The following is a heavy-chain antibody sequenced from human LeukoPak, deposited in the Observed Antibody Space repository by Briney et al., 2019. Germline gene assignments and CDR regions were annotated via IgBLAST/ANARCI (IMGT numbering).Heavy chain of an antibody. CDR2: ISESGAGT. D-gene: IGHD1-7*01. V-gene: IGHV3-23*01. CDR1: GFTFSDYA. J-gene: IGHJ3*02. CDR3: AKDRRGNWNYVGAFDI. Sequence: SGGSLRLSCAASGFTFSDYAMSWVRQAPGKGLEWVSAISESGAGTYYADSVKGRFTISRDNSKNTLYLQMNSLRADDAAVYYCAKDRRGNWNYVGAFDIWGQGTMVTVSS.